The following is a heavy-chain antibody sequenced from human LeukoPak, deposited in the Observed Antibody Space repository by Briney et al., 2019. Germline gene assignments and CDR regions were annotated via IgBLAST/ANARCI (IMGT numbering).Heavy chain of an antibody. CDR2: IIPIFGTA. CDR3: ARDPRSWDYYDSSGPYWFDP. Sequence: ASVKVSCKASGGTFSSYAISWVRQAPGQGLEWMGGIIPIFGTANYAQKFQGRVTITADKSTSTAYMELSSLRSDDTAVYYCARDPRSWDYYDSSGPYWFDPWGQGTLVTVSS. D-gene: IGHD3-22*01. V-gene: IGHV1-69*06. CDR1: GGTFSSYA. J-gene: IGHJ5*02.